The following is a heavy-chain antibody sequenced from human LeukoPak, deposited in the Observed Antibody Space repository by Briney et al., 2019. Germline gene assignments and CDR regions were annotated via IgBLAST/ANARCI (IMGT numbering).Heavy chain of an antibody. CDR1: GFTFSSYS. J-gene: IGHJ3*02. CDR3: ARGTMKYRAFDI. V-gene: IGHV3-21*01. Sequence: PGGSLRLSCAASGFTFSSYSMNWVRQAPGKGLEWVSSISSSSSYIYYADSVKGRFTISRDNAKNSLYLQMNSLRAEDTAVYYCARGTMKYRAFDIWGQGTMVTVSS. CDR2: ISSSSSYI. D-gene: IGHD3-22*01.